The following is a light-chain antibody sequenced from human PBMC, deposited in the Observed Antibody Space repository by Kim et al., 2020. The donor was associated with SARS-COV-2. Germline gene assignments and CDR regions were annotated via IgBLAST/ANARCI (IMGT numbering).Light chain of an antibody. J-gene: IGKJ4*01. CDR3: QQYYTTPLT. V-gene: IGKV4-1*01. CDR2: WAS. CDR1: QSLLYSSTNKNY. Sequence: DIVLTQAPDSLPVSLGERATINCTTSQSLLYSSTNKNYLAWYQQIRGHPPRLLLYWASTRESGVPDRFSGRGSGTDFTLTITGLRAEDVALYYCQQYYTTPLTFGGGTKVDIK.